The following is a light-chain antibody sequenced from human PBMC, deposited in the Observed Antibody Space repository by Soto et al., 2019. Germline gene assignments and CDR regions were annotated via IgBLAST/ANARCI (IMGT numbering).Light chain of an antibody. Sequence: DIQMTQSPSTLSASVGDRVTITCRASRSISNWLAWYQQKPGKAPKLLIYKASSLESGVPSRFSGSGSGTELTLTISSLQPDDFATYYCQEYNAFSRTFGQGTKLQIK. V-gene: IGKV1-5*03. CDR1: RSISNW. CDR2: KAS. J-gene: IGKJ2*01. CDR3: QEYNAFSRT.